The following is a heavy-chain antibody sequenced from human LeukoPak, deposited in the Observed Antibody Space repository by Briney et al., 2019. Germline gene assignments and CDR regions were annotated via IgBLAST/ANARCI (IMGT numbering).Heavy chain of an antibody. J-gene: IGHJ5*02. Sequence: GGSLRLSCAASGFTFSTYSMSWVRQAPGKGLEWASSIRSSSSYIYYADSVKGRFTISRDNAKNSLYLQMNSLRAEDTAVYYCARDRWESDNRFDPWGQETLVTVSS. CDR1: GFTFSTYS. D-gene: IGHD1-26*01. CDR3: ARDRWESDNRFDP. CDR2: IRSSSSYI. V-gene: IGHV3-21*01.